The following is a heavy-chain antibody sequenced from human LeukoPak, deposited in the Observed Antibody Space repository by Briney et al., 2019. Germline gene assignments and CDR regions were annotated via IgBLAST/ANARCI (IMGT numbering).Heavy chain of an antibody. Sequence: SETLSLTCSVSIGSISSSKWWSWVRQSPVKGLEWIGEIYLYGTTNYNPSFTSRVTMPVDRSRNQFSLKLSSVTAADTAVYYCASNYCSSTSCYYGMDVWGQGTTVTVSS. D-gene: IGHD2-2*01. V-gene: IGHV4-4*02. J-gene: IGHJ6*02. CDR2: IYLYGTT. CDR3: ASNYCSSTSCYYGMDV. CDR1: IGSISSSKW.